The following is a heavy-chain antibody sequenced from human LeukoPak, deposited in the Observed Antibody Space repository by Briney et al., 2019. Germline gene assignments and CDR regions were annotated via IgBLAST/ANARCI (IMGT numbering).Heavy chain of an antibody. V-gene: IGHV4-59*12. CDR2: INHSGST. Sequence: PSETLSLTCTVSGGSISSYYWSWIRQPAGKGLEWIGEINHSGSTNYNPSLKSRVTISVDTSKNQFSLKLSSVTAADTAVYYCAREYCSSTSCRPRGVFYYYYMDVWGKGTTDTISS. J-gene: IGHJ6*03. CDR1: GGSISSYY. CDR3: AREYCSSTSCRPRGVFYYYYMDV. D-gene: IGHD2-2*01.